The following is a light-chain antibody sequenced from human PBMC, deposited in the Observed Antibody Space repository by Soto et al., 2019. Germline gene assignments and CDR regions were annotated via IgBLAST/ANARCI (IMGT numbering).Light chain of an antibody. CDR1: QSGSSKY. CDR3: QQYGSYPLT. CDR2: RIS. V-gene: IGKV3-20*01. Sequence: EIVLTQSPGTLSLSPGARATLSCRASQSGSSKYLAWYQQKPGQAPGLLIYRISTRATGIPDRFSGSESGTDFTLTISRLEPEDFAVYYCQQYGSYPLTFGGGTKVEIK. J-gene: IGKJ4*01.